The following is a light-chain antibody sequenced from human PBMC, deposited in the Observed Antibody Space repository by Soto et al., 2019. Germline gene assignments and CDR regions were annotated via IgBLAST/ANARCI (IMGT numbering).Light chain of an antibody. Sequence: EIVITQSPATLPVSPGERATLSCSTSQGVSNNLAWYQQKPGQAPRLLIYGASTRATSTPARFSGSGSGTEFTLTISNLQSEDFAVYYCQQYDNWPPMYTFGPGTKLEIK. CDR3: QQYDNWPPMYT. V-gene: IGKV3-15*01. CDR1: QGVSNN. J-gene: IGKJ2*01. CDR2: GAS.